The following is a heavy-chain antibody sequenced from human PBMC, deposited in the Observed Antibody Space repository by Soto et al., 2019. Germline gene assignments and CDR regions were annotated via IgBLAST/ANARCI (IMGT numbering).Heavy chain of an antibody. CDR2: ISYDGSNK. CDR1: GFTFSSYG. D-gene: IGHD6-13*01. V-gene: IGHV3-30*18. J-gene: IGHJ4*02. CDR3: AKGSSSQTYFDY. Sequence: QVQLVESGGGVVQPGRSLRLSCAASGFTFSSYGMHWVRQAPGKGLEGVAVISYDGSNKYYADSVKGRFTISRDNSKNSVYLQMNSLRAEDTAVYYCAKGSSSQTYFDYWGQGTLVTVSS.